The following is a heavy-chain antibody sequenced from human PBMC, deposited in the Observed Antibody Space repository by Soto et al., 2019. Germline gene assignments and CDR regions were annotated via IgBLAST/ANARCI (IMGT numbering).Heavy chain of an antibody. V-gene: IGHV1-2*04. CDR2: INPNSRGT. J-gene: IGHJ4*02. CDR1: GYTFTGYD. CDR3: ARARYSYGYVSDY. Sequence: ASLKVSCKSSGYTFTGYDMHWVRQAPGQGLEWLGWINPNSRGTKYAQKFQGWVTMPRDTSISTAYMGLRRLRSADTAVYYCARARYSYGYVSDYWGQGTRVAVSA. D-gene: IGHD5-18*01.